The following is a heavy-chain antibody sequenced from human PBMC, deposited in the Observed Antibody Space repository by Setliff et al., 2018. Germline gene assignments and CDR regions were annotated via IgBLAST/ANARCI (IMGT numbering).Heavy chain of an antibody. Sequence: GGSLRLSCAASGFNFGGYSMSWVRQAPGKGLEWVSYISSVSTNIQYADSLKGRFTISRDNAKYSVFLQMNSLRAEDTALYFCARDASGSYGTEYFQHWGQGTLVTVSS. V-gene: IGHV3-21*01. CDR2: ISSVSTNI. D-gene: IGHD1-26*01. J-gene: IGHJ1*01. CDR3: ARDASGSYGTEYFQH. CDR1: GFNFGGYS.